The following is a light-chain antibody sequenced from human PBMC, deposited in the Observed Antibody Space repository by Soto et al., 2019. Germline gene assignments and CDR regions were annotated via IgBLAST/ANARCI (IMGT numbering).Light chain of an antibody. CDR1: SSDVGGYNY. J-gene: IGLJ2*01. Sequence: QSVLTQPASVSGSPGQSITISCTGTSSDVGGYNYVSWYQQHPGKAPKLMIYAVSNRPSGVSNRFSGSKSGNTASLTISGLQAEDEADYYCSSYTSSSTLGVFGGGTKLTX. CDR2: AVS. V-gene: IGLV2-14*01. CDR3: SSYTSSSTLGV.